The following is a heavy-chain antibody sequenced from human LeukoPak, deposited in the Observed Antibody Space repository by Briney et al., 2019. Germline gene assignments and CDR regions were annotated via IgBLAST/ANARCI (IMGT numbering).Heavy chain of an antibody. CDR1: GYTFTSYG. D-gene: IGHD6-13*01. CDR3: ARDLAISAAANRPFDY. Sequence: ASVKVSCKASGYTFTSYGISWVRQAPGQGLEWMGWISAYNGNTNYAQKLQGRVTVTTDTSTSTAYMELRSLRSDDTAVYYCARDLAISAAANRPFDYWGQGTLVTVSS. V-gene: IGHV1-18*01. CDR2: ISAYNGNT. J-gene: IGHJ4*02.